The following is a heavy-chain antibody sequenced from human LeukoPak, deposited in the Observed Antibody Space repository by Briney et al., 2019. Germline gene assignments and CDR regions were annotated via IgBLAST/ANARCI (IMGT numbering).Heavy chain of an antibody. J-gene: IGHJ4*02. CDR1: GFTFSSYG. D-gene: IGHD5-18*01. Sequence: GGSLRLACADSGFTFSSYGMHWVRQAPGKGLEWVAVISYDGSNKYYADSVKGRFTISRDNSKNTLYLQMNSLRAEDTAVYYCAKNVDTAMVDYWGQGTLVTVSS. CDR2: ISYDGSNK. CDR3: AKNVDTAMVDY. V-gene: IGHV3-30*18.